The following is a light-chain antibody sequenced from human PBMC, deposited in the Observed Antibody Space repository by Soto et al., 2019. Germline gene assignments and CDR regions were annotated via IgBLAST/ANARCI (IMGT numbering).Light chain of an antibody. V-gene: IGKV1-33*01. Sequence: DIQMTQSPSSLSASVGDRVTITCQASQDISNYLNWYQQKPGKAPKLPIYDASNLETGVPSRFSGSGSGTDFTFTISSLQPEDIATYYCQQYDKSVTFGQGTKLEIK. J-gene: IGKJ2*01. CDR2: DAS. CDR3: QQYDKSVT. CDR1: QDISNY.